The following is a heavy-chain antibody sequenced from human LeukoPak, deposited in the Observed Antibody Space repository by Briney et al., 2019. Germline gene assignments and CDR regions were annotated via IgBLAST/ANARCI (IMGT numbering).Heavy chain of an antibody. Sequence: SETLSLTCTVSGGSISSYSWSWIRKPPGKGLEWIGSIYYSGSTNYNPSLKSRVTMSVDTSKNQFSLKLSSVTAADTAVYYCARHGGESIVAMILHAFDIWGQGTMVTVSS. CDR1: GGSISSYS. CDR2: IYYSGST. J-gene: IGHJ3*02. V-gene: IGHV4-59*08. CDR3: ARHGGESIVAMILHAFDI. D-gene: IGHD5-12*01.